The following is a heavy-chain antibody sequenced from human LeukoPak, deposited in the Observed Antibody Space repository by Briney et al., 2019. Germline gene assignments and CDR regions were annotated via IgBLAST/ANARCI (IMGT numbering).Heavy chain of an antibody. V-gene: IGHV4-59*11. D-gene: IGHD1-14*01. CDR3: ARVLTGTTIGSFYYYYYMDV. J-gene: IGHJ6*03. CDR1: GGSISSHY. CDR2: IYYSGST. Sequence: SETLSLTCTVSGGSISSHYWSWIRNPPGKGLEWIGYIYYSGSTNYNPSLKSRVTISVDTSKNQFSLKLSSVTAADTAVYYCARVLTGTTIGSFYYYYYMDVWGKGTTVTVSS.